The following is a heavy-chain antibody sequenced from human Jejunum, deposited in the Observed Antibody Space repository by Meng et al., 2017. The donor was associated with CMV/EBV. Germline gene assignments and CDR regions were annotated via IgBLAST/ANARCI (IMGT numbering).Heavy chain of an antibody. CDR2: INPDSGGT. J-gene: IGHJ4*02. CDR3: TTARSYGSSDY. V-gene: IGHV1-2*02. Sequence: CKASGYTFTGYYMHWVRQAPGQGLEWMGWINPDSGGTNYAQKFQGRVTMTRDTSISIAYMELSRLRSDDTAVYYCTTARSYGSSDYWGQGTLVTVSS. D-gene: IGHD6-6*01. CDR1: GYTFTGYY.